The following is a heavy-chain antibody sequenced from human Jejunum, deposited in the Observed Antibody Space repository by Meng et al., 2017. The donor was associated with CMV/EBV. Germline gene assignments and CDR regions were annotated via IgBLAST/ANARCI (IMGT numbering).Heavy chain of an antibody. V-gene: IGHV2-5*02. CDR3: ALFTRSWFDP. D-gene: IGHD2-2*01. Sequence: QITLKESGPTLVKPTQTLTLTCTFSGFSLSTSEVGVGWIRPPPGKALEWLAVIYWDDDKRYSPSLKSRLTITKDTSKNQVVLTLTNMDPVDTATYYCALFTRSWFDPWGQGTLVTVSS. CDR1: GFSLSTSEVG. J-gene: IGHJ5*02. CDR2: IYWDDDK.